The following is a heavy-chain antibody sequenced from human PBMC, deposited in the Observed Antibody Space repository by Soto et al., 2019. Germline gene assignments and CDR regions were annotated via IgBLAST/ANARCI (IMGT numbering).Heavy chain of an antibody. J-gene: IGHJ5*02. CDR2: IYHSGST. V-gene: IGHV4-4*02. CDR3: ARDTGITSEYYYDSSGYYRSENWFDP. D-gene: IGHD3-22*01. Sequence: KASETLSLTCAVSGGSISSSNWWSWVRQPPGKGLKWIGEIYHSGSTNYNPSLKSRATISVDKSKNRFSLKLSSVTAADTAVYYCARDTGITSEYYYDSSGYYRSENWFDPWGQGTLVTVSS. CDR1: GGSISSSNW.